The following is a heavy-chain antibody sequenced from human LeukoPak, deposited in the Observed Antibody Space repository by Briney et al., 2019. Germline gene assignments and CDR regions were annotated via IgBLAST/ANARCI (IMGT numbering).Heavy chain of an antibody. V-gene: IGHV3-64*04. J-gene: IGHJ6*02. CDR1: GFTFSSYA. Sequence: GGSLRLSCSASGFTFSSYAMHWVRQAPGKGLEYVSAISSNGGSTYYADSVKGRFTISRDNSKNTLYLQMNSLRAEDTAVYYCARDAGYCSGGSCYPYYGMDVWGQGTTVTVSS. CDR3: ARDAGYCSGGSCYPYYGMDV. CDR2: ISSNGGST. D-gene: IGHD2-15*01.